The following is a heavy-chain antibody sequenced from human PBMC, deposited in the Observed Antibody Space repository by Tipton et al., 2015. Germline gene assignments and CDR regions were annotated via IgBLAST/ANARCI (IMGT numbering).Heavy chain of an antibody. CDR3: ARDYSSGSRNYNYYGMDV. D-gene: IGHD6-19*01. J-gene: IGHJ6*02. V-gene: IGHV3-30*03. CDR1: GFTFSSYA. CDR2: ISYDRSDE. Sequence: SLRLSCAASGFTFSSYAMAWVRQAPDKGLEWVAVISYDRSDEYYADSVKGRFTISRDISKNTLYLQINSLRSEDTAVYYCARDYSSGSRNYNYYGMDVWGQGTTVTVSS.